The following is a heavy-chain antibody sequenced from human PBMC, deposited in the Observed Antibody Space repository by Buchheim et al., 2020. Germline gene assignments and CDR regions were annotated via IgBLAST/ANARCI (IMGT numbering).Heavy chain of an antibody. CDR3: AREVDYFWGTYHLPVWFDP. J-gene: IGHJ5*02. D-gene: IGHD3-16*02. V-gene: IGHV4-39*02. CDR2: IYYSGKT. CDR1: GGSISGSDENH. Sequence: QLQLQESGPGLVKPSETLSLTCSVSGGSISGSDENHWGWIRQPPGKGLEWIGSIYYSGKTYYNPSLLSRVTISVDTSGNQFSLRLSSVTAADTAVYYCAREVDYFWGTYHLPVWFDPWGQGTL.